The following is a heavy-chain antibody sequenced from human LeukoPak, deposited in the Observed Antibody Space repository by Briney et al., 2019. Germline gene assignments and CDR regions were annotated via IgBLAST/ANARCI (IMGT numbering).Heavy chain of an antibody. Sequence: SETLSLTCTFSGGSISSSSYYWGWIRQPPGKGLEWIGTIYYTGGTYYNPSLKSRVTISVDTSKNQFSLRLSSVTAADTAVYYCAKDRAAGTYYFDYWGQGTLVTVSS. CDR2: IYYTGGT. J-gene: IGHJ4*02. D-gene: IGHD6-13*01. CDR3: AKDRAAGTYYFDY. CDR1: GGSISSSSYY. V-gene: IGHV4-39*02.